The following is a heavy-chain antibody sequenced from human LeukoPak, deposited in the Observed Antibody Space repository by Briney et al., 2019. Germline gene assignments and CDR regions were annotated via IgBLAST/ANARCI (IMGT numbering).Heavy chain of an antibody. CDR1: GGTFSSSA. D-gene: IGHD3-3*02. CDR3: ARDPYSIFGMDV. Sequence: ASVKVSCKASGGTFSSSAISWVRQAPGQGLEWMGRIIPILGIANYAQKFQGRVTITADKSTSTAYMELSSLRSEDTAVYYCARDPYSIFGMDVWGQGTTVTVSS. CDR2: IIPILGIA. J-gene: IGHJ6*02. V-gene: IGHV1-69*04.